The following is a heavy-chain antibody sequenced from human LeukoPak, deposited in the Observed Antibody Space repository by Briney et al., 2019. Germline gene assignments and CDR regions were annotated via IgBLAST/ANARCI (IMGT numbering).Heavy chain of an antibody. J-gene: IGHJ4*02. CDR3: ARDLGELLRVFDY. CDR2: INPNSGGT. CDR1: GYTFTGYY. V-gene: IGHV1-2*02. Sequence: GESLKISCKASGYTFTGYYMHWVRQASGQGLEWMGWINPNSGGTNYAQKFQGRVTMTRDTSISTAYMELSRLRSDDTAVYYCARDLGELLRVFDYWGQGTLVTVSS. D-gene: IGHD1-26*01.